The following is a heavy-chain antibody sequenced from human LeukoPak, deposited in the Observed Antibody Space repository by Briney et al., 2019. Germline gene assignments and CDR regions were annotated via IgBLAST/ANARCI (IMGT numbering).Heavy chain of an antibody. CDR3: AKGESITSAWFDS. CDR2: ISYDGSNK. V-gene: IGHV3-30*18. D-gene: IGHD5-24*01. J-gene: IGHJ5*01. CDR1: GFTFSSYG. Sequence: GGSLRLSCAASGFTFSSYGMHWVRQAPGKGLEWVAVISYDGSNKYYADSVKGRFTISRDNSKNTLYLQINSLRGEDTAVYYCAKGESITSAWFDSWGQGTLVTVSS.